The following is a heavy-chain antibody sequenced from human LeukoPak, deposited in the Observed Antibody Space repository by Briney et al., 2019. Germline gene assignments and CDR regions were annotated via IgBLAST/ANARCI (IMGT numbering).Heavy chain of an antibody. J-gene: IGHJ4*02. Sequence: GGSLRLSCAASGFIFSTYGMHWVRQAPGKGLEWVAIIWFDGNNKYYVDSVKGRFTISRDNSKKTLYLQMNSLRPEDTAVYYCAAGDGYNLGAYWGQGTLVAVSS. CDR2: IWFDGNNK. D-gene: IGHD5-24*01. CDR3: AAGDGYNLGAY. V-gene: IGHV3-33*01. CDR1: GFIFSTYG.